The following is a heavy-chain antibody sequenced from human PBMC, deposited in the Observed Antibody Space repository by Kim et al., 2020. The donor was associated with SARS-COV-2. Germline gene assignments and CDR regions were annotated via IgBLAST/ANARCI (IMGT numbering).Heavy chain of an antibody. CDR3: AGGDGYYGLQIQY. D-gene: IGHD3-3*01. V-gene: IGHV3-30*10. J-gene: IGHJ1*01. Sequence: YTDPVKCRFTISRENSTNTRYLHMSSLRADDTAVYYCAGGDGYYGLQIQYWGQGALVTVSS.